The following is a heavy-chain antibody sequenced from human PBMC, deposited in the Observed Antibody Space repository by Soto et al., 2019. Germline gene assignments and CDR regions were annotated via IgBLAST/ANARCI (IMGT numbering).Heavy chain of an antibody. V-gene: IGHV1-2*04. CDR1: GYTFTGNY. J-gene: IGHJ4*02. Sequence: QVHLVQSGAEVKKPGASVKVSCKASGYTFTGNYMHWVRQAPGQGLEWMGWINPNSGVTNYAQKFQGWVTMTRDTSMSTAYLEVRGQTSDDTAVYYCVREYISSWFDYWGQGTLVTVPS. CDR3: VREYISSWFDY. D-gene: IGHD6-13*01. CDR2: INPNSGVT.